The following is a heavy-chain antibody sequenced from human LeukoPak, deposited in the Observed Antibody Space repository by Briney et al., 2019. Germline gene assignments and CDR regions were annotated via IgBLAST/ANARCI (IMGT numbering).Heavy chain of an antibody. CDR2: ISSSSSYI. D-gene: IGHD3-3*01. CDR3: ATGDDFWSGYFVGY. Sequence: AGGSLRLSCAASGFTFSSYSMYWVRQAPGKGLEWVSSISSSSSYIYYADSVKGRFTISRDNAKNSLYLQMNSLRAEDTAVYYCATGDDFWSGYFVGYWGQGTLVTVSS. CDR1: GFTFSSYS. J-gene: IGHJ4*02. V-gene: IGHV3-21*01.